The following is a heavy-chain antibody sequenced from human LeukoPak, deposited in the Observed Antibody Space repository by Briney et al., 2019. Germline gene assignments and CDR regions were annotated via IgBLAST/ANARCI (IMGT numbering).Heavy chain of an antibody. Sequence: PGGSLRLSCAASGFTVSSNYMSWVRQAPGKGLEWVSVIYSGGSTYYADSVKGRFTISRDNSKNTLYLQMNSLRAEDTAVYYCARGSRDGYNYVAFDIWGQGTMVTVSS. CDR3: ARGSRDGYNYVAFDI. J-gene: IGHJ3*02. CDR2: IYSGGST. D-gene: IGHD5-24*01. CDR1: GFTVSSNY. V-gene: IGHV3-53*01.